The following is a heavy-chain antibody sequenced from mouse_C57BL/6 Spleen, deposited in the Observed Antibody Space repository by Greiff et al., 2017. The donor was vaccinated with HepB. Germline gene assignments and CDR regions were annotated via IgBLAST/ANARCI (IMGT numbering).Heavy chain of an antibody. CDR1: GYTFTSYW. CDR2: IDPSDSYT. J-gene: IGHJ3*01. Sequence: QVQLKQPGAELVMPGASVKLSCKASGYTFTSYWMHWVKQRPGQGLEWIGEIDPSDSYTNYNQKFKGKSTLTVDKSSSTAYMQLSSLTSEDSAVYYCARGVYSNGFAYWGQGTLVTVSA. CDR3: ARGVYSNGFAY. D-gene: IGHD2-5*01. V-gene: IGHV1-69*01.